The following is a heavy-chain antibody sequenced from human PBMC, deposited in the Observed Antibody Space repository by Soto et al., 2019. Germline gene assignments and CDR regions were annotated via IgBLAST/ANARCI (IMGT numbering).Heavy chain of an antibody. J-gene: IGHJ4*02. CDR3: AKDAPGSGWLSDY. CDR1: GFTFRIYA. CDR2: ISGNGGT. V-gene: IGHV3-23*01. D-gene: IGHD3-22*01. Sequence: GGSLRLSCAASGFTFRIYAISWVRQAPEKGLEWVSTISGNGGTSYADFVRGRFTISRDNSKNTLYLQMNSLRAEDTATYYCAKDAPGSGWLSDYWGQGTRVTVSS.